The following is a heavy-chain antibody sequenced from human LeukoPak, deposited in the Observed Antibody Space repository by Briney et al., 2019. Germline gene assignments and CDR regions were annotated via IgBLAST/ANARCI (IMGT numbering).Heavy chain of an antibody. CDR2: ISWNSGSI. Sequence: GRSLRLSCAASGFTFDDYAMHWVRQAPGKGLEWVSGISWNSGSIGYADSVKGRFTISRDNSKNTLYLQMNSLRAEDTAVYYCATWGYYDYVWGSYDYWGQGTLVTVSS. CDR3: ATWGYYDYVWGSYDY. V-gene: IGHV3-9*01. D-gene: IGHD3-16*01. CDR1: GFTFDDYA. J-gene: IGHJ4*02.